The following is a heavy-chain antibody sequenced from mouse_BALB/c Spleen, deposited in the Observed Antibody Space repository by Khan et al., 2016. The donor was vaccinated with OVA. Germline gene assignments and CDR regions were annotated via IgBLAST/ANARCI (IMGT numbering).Heavy chain of an antibody. J-gene: IGHJ1*01. CDR3: TRWAAWYFDV. D-gene: IGHD3-3*01. Sequence: QVQLKESGGEVVRPGTSVKISCKASGYTFTNYWLGWVKQRPGHGLEWIGDIYPGGDYTNYNEKFKGKATLTVDTSSSTAKMQLSSLTSEDSAVFVCTRWAAWYFDVWGAGTTVTVSS. CDR2: IYPGGDYT. V-gene: IGHV1-63*02. CDR1: GYTFTNYW.